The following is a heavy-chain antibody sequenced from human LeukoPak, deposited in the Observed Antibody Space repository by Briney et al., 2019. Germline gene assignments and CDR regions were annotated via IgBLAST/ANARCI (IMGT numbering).Heavy chain of an antibody. CDR2: INPSGGST. CDR3: ARGTLVGSTKA. V-gene: IGHV1-46*01. J-gene: IGHJ5*01. Sequence: ASAKVSCKASGYTFTSYYMHWVRQAPGQGLEWMGIINPSGGSTSYAQKFQGRVTMTRDMSTSTVYMELSSLRSDDTAVYYCARGTLVGSTKAWGQGTLVTVSS. D-gene: IGHD1-26*01. CDR1: GYTFTSYY.